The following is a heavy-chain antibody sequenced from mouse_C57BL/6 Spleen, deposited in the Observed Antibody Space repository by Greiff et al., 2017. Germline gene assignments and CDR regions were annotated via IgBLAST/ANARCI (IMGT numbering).Heavy chain of an antibody. V-gene: IGHV14-4*01. CDR3: TKDDYDGFAY. D-gene: IGHD2-4*01. J-gene: IGHJ3*01. CDR1: GFNFKDDY. Sequence: VQLKESGAELVRPGASVKLSCTASGFNFKDDYMHWVKQRPEQGLEWIGWIDPENGDTEYASKFQGKATITADTSSNTAYLQLSSLTSEDTAVYYCTKDDYDGFAYWGQGTLVTVSA. CDR2: IDPENGDT.